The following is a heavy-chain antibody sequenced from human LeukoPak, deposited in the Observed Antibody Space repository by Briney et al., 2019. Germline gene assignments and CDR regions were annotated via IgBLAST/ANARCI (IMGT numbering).Heavy chain of an antibody. Sequence: SETLSLTCTVSGGSIASSSNYWVWSRQPPGKGLEWSGNIFYTGNTYYNPTLTSRVTISVDTSKNQFSPHLASVTAADTAVYYCARVGVFGYCTRDSCHSPLDYWGQGTLVTVSS. CDR2: IFYTGNT. J-gene: IGHJ4*02. D-gene: IGHD2-15*01. V-gene: IGHV4-39*07. CDR1: GGSIASSSNY. CDR3: ARVGVFGYCTRDSCHSPLDY.